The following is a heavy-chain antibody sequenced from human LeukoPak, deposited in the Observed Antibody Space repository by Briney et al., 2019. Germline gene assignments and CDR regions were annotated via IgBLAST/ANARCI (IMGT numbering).Heavy chain of an antibody. V-gene: IGHV3-53*01. CDR3: ARLASRPF. Sequence: GGSLRLSCAVSGFTVSSNYMSWVRQPPGKGLEWISIIYETGNTKYADSVEDRFTISRDISKNTVYLQMHSLRAEDTAVYYCARLASRPFWGRGTKVTVSS. J-gene: IGHJ3*01. CDR2: IYETGNT. CDR1: GFTVSSNY.